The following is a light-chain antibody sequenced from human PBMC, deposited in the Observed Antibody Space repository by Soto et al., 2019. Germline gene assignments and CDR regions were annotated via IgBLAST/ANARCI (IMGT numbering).Light chain of an antibody. V-gene: IGKV3-20*01. CDR2: GAS. Sequence: ENVLTQSPGTLSLSPGERATLSCRASQSVSSNFLAWYQQKPGQAPRLLIYGASGRATGTPDRFSGSGSGTDFTLTINRLEPEDFAVYFCRQYGRSPITFGQGTRLEIK. CDR3: RQYGRSPIT. CDR1: QSVSSNF. J-gene: IGKJ5*01.